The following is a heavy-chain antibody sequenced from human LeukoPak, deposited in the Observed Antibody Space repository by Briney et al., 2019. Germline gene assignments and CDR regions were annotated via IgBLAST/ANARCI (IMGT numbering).Heavy chain of an antibody. J-gene: IGHJ4*02. Sequence: GGSLRLSCAASGFTFSIYSMNWVRQTPGKGLEWVSSISSSSSYIYYADSVKGRFTISRDNAKNSLYLQMNSLRAEDTAVYYCARSLYSSSWYEVYFDYWGQGTLVTVSS. CDR3: ARSLYSSSWYEVYFDY. CDR2: ISSSSSYI. V-gene: IGHV3-21*01. CDR1: GFTFSIYS. D-gene: IGHD6-13*01.